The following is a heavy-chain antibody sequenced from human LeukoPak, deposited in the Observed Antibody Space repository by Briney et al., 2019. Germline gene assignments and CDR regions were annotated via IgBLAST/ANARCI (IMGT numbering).Heavy chain of an antibody. J-gene: IGHJ4*02. CDR3: ARRSWDY. CDR2: ISGSGGST. CDR1: GFTFSTYA. Sequence: GGSLRLSCAASGFTFSTYAMTWVRQAPGEGLEWVSGISGSGGSTYYTDSVKGRFTTSRDNAKNSLYLQMNSLRDEDTAVYYCARRSWDYWGQGTLVTVSS. D-gene: IGHD3-3*01. V-gene: IGHV3-23*01.